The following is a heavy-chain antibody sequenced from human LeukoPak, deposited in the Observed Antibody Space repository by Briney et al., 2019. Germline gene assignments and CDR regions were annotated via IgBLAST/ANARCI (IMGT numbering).Heavy chain of an antibody. J-gene: IGHJ4*02. D-gene: IGHD6-13*01. CDR2: INANNGNT. Sequence: ASVKVSCKASGYTFTSYDINWVRQAPGQGLEWMGWINANNGNTNYEQKLQGRVTMTTDTSTSTVYMEVRSLRSDDTAVYYCARGPIAAAGDYWGQGTLVTVSS. CDR1: GYTFTSYD. CDR3: ARGPIAAAGDY. V-gene: IGHV1-18*01.